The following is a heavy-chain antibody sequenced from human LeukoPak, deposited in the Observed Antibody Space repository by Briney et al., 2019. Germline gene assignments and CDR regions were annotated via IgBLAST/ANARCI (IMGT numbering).Heavy chain of an antibody. J-gene: IGHJ3*02. CDR1: QFTFSSYG. Sequence: GGSLRLSCAASQFTFSSYGMHWVRQAPGKGLEWVAVISYDGSNKYYADSVKGRFTISRDNSKNTLYLQMNSLRAEDTAVYYCARDRRDVLRFLEWLHDAFDIWGQGTMVTVSS. CDR2: ISYDGSNK. D-gene: IGHD3-3*01. V-gene: IGHV3-30*19. CDR3: ARDRRDVLRFLEWLHDAFDI.